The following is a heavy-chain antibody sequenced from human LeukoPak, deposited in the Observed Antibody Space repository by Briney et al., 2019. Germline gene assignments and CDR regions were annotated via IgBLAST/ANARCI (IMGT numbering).Heavy chain of an antibody. J-gene: IGHJ4*02. D-gene: IGHD3-3*01. CDR3: AKGDYDFWSGYSPYYFDY. V-gene: IGHV3-23*01. Sequence: GGSLRLSCAAYGFTFSSYAMSWVRQAPGKGLEWVSAISGSGGSTYYADSVKGRFTISRDNSKNTLYLQMNSLRAEDTAVYYCAKGDYDFWSGYSPYYFDYWGQGTLVTVSS. CDR1: GFTFSSYA. CDR2: ISGSGGST.